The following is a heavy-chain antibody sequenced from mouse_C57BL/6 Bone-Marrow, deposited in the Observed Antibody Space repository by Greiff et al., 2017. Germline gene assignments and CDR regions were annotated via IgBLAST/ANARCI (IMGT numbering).Heavy chain of an antibody. CDR1: GFSLTSYG. CDR3: AKRGNYGPLFAY. Sequence: QVQLRESGPGLVAPSQRLSITCTVSGFSLTSYGVAWVRQPPGKGLEWLGVIWGGGSTNYNSDLMSRLSISKDNSKNQVFLKMNSLQTDDTAMYYCAKRGNYGPLFAYWGQGTLVTVSA. V-gene: IGHV2-9*01. CDR2: IWGGGST. D-gene: IGHD2-1*01. J-gene: IGHJ3*01.